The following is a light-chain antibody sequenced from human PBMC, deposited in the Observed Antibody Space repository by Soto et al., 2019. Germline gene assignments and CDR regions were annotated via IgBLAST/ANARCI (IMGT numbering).Light chain of an antibody. CDR1: QSLSGY. CDR2: GAS. Sequence: DIQMTQSPSSLSASVGDRVTITCRASQSLSGYLNWYQQKPGKAPRLLIYGASSLQSGVPSRFSGSGSGTDFTLTVSSLQPEDFASYYCQQSYSIPFTFGPGTKVDI. J-gene: IGKJ3*01. CDR3: QQSYSIPFT. V-gene: IGKV1-39*01.